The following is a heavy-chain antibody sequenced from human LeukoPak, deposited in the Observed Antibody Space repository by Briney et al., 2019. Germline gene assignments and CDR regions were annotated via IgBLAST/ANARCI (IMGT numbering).Heavy chain of an antibody. V-gene: IGHV3-7*01. CDR1: GFTFSSYW. CDR2: IKQDGSEK. D-gene: IGHD5-18*01. J-gene: IGHJ4*02. CDR3: ARECRIQLWLCPIDY. Sequence: PGGSLRLSCAASGFTFSSYWMSWVRQAPGKGLEWVANIKQDGSEKYYVDSVKGRFTISRDNAKNSLYLQMNSLRAEDTAVYYCARECRIQLWLCPIDYWGQGTLVTVSS.